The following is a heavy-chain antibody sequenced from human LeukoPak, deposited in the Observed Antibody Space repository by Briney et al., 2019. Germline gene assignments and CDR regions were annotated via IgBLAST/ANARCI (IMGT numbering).Heavy chain of an antibody. CDR1: GGSISSYY. CDR2: IYYSGST. Sequence: SETLSLTCTVSGGSISSYYWSWIRQPPGKGLEWIGYIYYSGSTNYNPSLKSRVTISVDTSKNQFSLKLSSVTAADTAVYYCARATGYSSSWYSPQVDYWGQGTLVTVSS. J-gene: IGHJ4*02. V-gene: IGHV4-59*01. D-gene: IGHD6-13*01. CDR3: ARATGYSSSWYSPQVDY.